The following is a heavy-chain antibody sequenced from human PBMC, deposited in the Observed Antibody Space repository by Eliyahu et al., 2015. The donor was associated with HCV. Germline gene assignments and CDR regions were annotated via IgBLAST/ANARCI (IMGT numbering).Heavy chain of an antibody. J-gene: IGHJ4*02. CDR3: ARNIGFLDCYSN. Sequence: QVQLVQSGAEVKKPGASVKVSCXASGYTFTXHQMHXVRQAPGQGLEWVGLINPSGGSTIYAQKFQGRVTVTSDTSTSTVYMELSGLTSEDTAVYYCARNIGFLDCYSNWGQGTLVTVSS. D-gene: IGHD2-21*01. V-gene: IGHV1-46*01. CDR2: INPSGGST. CDR1: GYTFTXHQ.